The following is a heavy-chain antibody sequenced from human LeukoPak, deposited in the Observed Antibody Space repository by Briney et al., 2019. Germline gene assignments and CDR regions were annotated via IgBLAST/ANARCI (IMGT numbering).Heavy chain of an antibody. J-gene: IGHJ4*01. CDR3: ARATTVTTRYFDS. D-gene: IGHD4-17*01. Sequence: SQTLSLTCTVSSGSFSGSGYFYNWICQPPGKGLEWIGYISYSGTTYYNPSLKSRAIVTADMSKSQFSLKLNSVTAADTAVYYCARATTVTTRYFDSWGQGTLVTVTS. CDR1: SGSFSGSGYF. CDR2: ISYSGTT. V-gene: IGHV4-31*03.